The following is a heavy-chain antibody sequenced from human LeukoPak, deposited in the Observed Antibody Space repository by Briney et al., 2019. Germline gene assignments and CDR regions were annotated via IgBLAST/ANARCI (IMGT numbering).Heavy chain of an antibody. CDR1: GFTFGDYA. CDR3: AKVSMVRGVDYFDY. D-gene: IGHD3-10*01. CDR2: FSGSGGST. Sequence: AGGSLRLSCTASGFTFGDYAMSGFRQAPGKGLEWVSAFSGSGGSTYYADSVKGRFTISRDNSKNTLYLQMNSLRAEDTAVYYCAKVSMVRGVDYFDYWGQGTLVTVSS. V-gene: IGHV3-23*01. J-gene: IGHJ4*02.